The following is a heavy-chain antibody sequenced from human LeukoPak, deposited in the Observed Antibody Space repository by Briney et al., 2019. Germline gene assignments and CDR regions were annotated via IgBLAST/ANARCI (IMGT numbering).Heavy chain of an antibody. CDR3: AKMPGDFWSAFYHYFDF. CDR1: GFTVSSNF. Sequence: GGSLRLSCAASGFTVSSNFMSWVRQAPGKGLEWVSVIYSGGSTYYADSVKGRFTIPRDNSRNTLYLQMNSLRVEDTAVYYCAKMPGDFWSAFYHYFDFWGQGTLVTVSS. J-gene: IGHJ4*02. V-gene: IGHV3-66*01. D-gene: IGHD3-3*01. CDR2: IYSGGST.